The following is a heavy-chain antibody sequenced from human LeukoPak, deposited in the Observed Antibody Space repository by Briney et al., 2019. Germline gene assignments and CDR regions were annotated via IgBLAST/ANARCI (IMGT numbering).Heavy chain of an antibody. Sequence: SETLSLTCTVSGGSISGSSYYWGWIRQPPGKGLEWIGSIYYSGSTYYKPSLKSRVTISVDTSKNQFSLKLSSVTAADTAVYYCARPPGFSTSFWDWGQGTLFTVSS. CDR3: ARPPGFSTSFWD. V-gene: IGHV4-39*01. CDR2: IYYSGST. D-gene: IGHD2-2*01. CDR1: GGSISGSSYY. J-gene: IGHJ4*02.